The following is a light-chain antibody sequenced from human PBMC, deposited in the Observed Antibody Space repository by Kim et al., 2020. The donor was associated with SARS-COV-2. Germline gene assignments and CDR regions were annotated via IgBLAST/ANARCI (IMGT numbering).Light chain of an antibody. V-gene: IGKV4-1*01. J-gene: IGKJ4*01. CDR2: WAS. Sequence: DIVMTQSPDSLAMSLGERATINCKSSQSLLYSSNNKDYLAWYQQKPGQPPKLLISWASIRESGVTDRFSGSGSGTDFTLTVSSLQAEDVAIYYCQQYYSLPLTFGGGTKLEI. CDR3: QQYYSLPLT. CDR1: QSLLYSSNNKDY.